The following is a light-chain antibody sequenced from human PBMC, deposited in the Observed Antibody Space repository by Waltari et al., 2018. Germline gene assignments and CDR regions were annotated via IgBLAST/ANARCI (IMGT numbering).Light chain of an antibody. CDR3: QQYNRWPPIT. CDR1: QSVSSN. Sequence: IVMTQFPATLSVSPGESATLSCRASQSVSSNLPWYQHRPGQPPRLLIYDASTRPTSISARFSGTGSGTEFTLTIRSLQSEDSAVYYCQQYNRWPPITFGQGTRLEIK. V-gene: IGKV3-15*01. CDR2: DAS. J-gene: IGKJ5*01.